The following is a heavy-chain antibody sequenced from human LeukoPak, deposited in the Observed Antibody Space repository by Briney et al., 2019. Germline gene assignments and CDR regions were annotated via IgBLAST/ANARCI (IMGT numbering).Heavy chain of an antibody. J-gene: IGHJ4*02. Sequence: PGRSLRLSCAASGFTFSSYVMHWVRQAPGKGLEWVAVIWSDGSNKYYADSVKGRFTISRDNSKNTLYLQMNTLRAEDTAVYYRARAPVAASYYFDYWGQGTLVTVSS. CDR1: GFTFSSYV. CDR3: ARAPVAASYYFDY. V-gene: IGHV3-33*01. CDR2: IWSDGSNK. D-gene: IGHD6-19*01.